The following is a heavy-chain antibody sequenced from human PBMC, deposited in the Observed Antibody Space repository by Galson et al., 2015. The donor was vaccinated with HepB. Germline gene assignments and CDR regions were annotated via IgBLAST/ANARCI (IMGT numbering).Heavy chain of an antibody. V-gene: IGHV1-69*06. D-gene: IGHD3-10*01. Sequence: SVKVSCKASGGTFSSYAISWVRQAPGQGLEWMGGIIPIFGTANYAQKFQGRVTITADKSTSTAYMELSSLRSEDTAVYYCARYRITMVRGLDPWGQGTLVTVSS. J-gene: IGHJ5*02. CDR1: GGTFSSYA. CDR3: ARYRITMVRGLDP. CDR2: IIPIFGTA.